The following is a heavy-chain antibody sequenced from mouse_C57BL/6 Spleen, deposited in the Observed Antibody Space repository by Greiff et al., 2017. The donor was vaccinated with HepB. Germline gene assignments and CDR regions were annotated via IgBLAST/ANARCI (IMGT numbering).Heavy chain of an antibody. V-gene: IGHV1-64*01. CDR2: IHPNSGST. CDR1: GYTFTSYW. Sequence: QVQLQQPGAELVKPGASVKLSCKASGYTFTSYWMHWVKQRPGQGLEWIGMIHPNSGSTNYNEKFKSKATLTVDKSSSTAYMQLSSLTSEDSAVYYCARFYDYPYYFDYWGQGTTLTVSS. CDR3: ARFYDYPYYFDY. D-gene: IGHD2-4*01. J-gene: IGHJ2*01.